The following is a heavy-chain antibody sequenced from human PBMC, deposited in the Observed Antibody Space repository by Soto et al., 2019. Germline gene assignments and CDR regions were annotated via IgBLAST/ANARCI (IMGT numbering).Heavy chain of an antibody. J-gene: IGHJ5*02. CDR1: GVSFSNYA. D-gene: IGHD3-10*01. CDR3: AKGSWVHHGSEGGNWLDP. V-gene: IGHV3-23*01. CDR2: ISHSGSST. Sequence: EVQLLESGGGLVQPGGSLRLSCAASGVSFSNYAMHWVRQAPGKGLEWVSGISHSGSSTYYADSVKGRFTISRDNSKNTLYLQMNSLRAEDTAVYYCAKGSWVHHGSEGGNWLDPWGQGTLVTVSS.